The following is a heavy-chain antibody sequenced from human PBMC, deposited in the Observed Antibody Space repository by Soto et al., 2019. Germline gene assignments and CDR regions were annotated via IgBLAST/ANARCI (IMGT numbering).Heavy chain of an antibody. D-gene: IGHD6-13*01. CDR2: IYYSGST. CDR3: ARHQSHSSSYVDP. Sequence: SETLSLTCTVSGGSTSSGDYYWSWIRQPPGKGLEWIGYIYYSGSTYYNPSLKSRVTISVDTSKNQFSLKLSSVTAADTAVYYCARHQSHSSSYVDPWGQGTLVTVSS. J-gene: IGHJ5*02. CDR1: GGSTSSGDYY. V-gene: IGHV4-30-4*01.